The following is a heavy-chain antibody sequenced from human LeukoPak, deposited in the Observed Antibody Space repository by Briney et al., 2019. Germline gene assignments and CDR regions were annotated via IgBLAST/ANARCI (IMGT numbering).Heavy chain of an antibody. CDR2: ISSNGGST. D-gene: IGHD6-13*01. CDR1: GFTFSSYA. Sequence: GGSLRLSCSASGFTFSSYAMHWVRQAPGKGLEYVSAISSNGGSTYYADSVKGRFTISRDNSKNTLYLQMSSLRAEDTAVYYCAKALSAAAAGGFDYWGQGTLVTVSS. CDR3: AKALSAAAAGGFDY. V-gene: IGHV3-64D*06. J-gene: IGHJ4*02.